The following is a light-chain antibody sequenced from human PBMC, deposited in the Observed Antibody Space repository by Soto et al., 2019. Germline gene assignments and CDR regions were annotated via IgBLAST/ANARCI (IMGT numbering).Light chain of an antibody. CDR2: EDT. J-gene: IGLJ1*01. CDR3: WSYEVGRTYV. Sequence: QSVLTQPASVSGSPGQSITISCTGSSSDVGNYNLVSWYQQHPGKAPKLMIYEDTKWPSGVSNRFSGSKSGNTAYLTISGLQDEEEAASYCWSYEVGRTYVFGTGTKVTV. V-gene: IGLV2-23*01. CDR1: SSDVGNYNL.